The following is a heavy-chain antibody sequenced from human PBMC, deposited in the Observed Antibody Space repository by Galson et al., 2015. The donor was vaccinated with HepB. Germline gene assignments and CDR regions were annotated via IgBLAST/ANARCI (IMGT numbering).Heavy chain of an antibody. V-gene: IGHV3-74*01. Sequence: SLRLSCAASRLIFSSYWIHWVRQSPGKGLEWVSCVDGAGTNRIGADSVKARFTISRDNAENTVYLQLNSLTAADAAVYYCAGLGGRSGVNVWGQGTTVIVSS. CDR1: RLIFSSYW. J-gene: IGHJ6*02. D-gene: IGHD1-26*01. CDR2: VDGAGTNR. CDR3: AGLGGRSGVNV.